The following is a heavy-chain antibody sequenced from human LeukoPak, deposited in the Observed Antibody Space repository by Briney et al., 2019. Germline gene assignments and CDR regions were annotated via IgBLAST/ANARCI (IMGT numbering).Heavy chain of an antibody. D-gene: IGHD1-26*01. J-gene: IGHJ4*02. CDR1: GFSLSTSGVR. CDR2: TYWNDDK. CDR3: ARFYRGVDY. Sequence: SGPTLVKPTQTLTLTCTFSGFSLSTSGVRAGWIRQPPGKALEWLAVTYWNDDKRYSPSLKTRLTIVKDTSRNQVVLTMTNMDPVDTATYYCARFYRGVDYWGQGTLVTVSS. V-gene: IGHV2-5*01.